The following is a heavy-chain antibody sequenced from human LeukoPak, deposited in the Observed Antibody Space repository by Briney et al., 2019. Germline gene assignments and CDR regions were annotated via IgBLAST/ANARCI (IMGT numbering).Heavy chain of an antibody. D-gene: IGHD1-26*01. Sequence: SVKVSCKASGGTFSSYAFTLVRQAPGQGLEWMGRIIPILNIANYAQKFQGRVTVTADKSTSTAYMELSGLRSEDTAMYYCASSIVGIRADDYWGQGTLVTVSS. CDR2: IIPILNIA. J-gene: IGHJ4*02. CDR3: ASSIVGIRADDY. CDR1: GGTFSSYA. V-gene: IGHV1-69*04.